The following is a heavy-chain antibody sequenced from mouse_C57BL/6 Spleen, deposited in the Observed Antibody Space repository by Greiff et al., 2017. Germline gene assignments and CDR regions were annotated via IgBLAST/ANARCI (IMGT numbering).Heavy chain of an antibody. V-gene: IGHV1-80*01. Sequence: VQLVESGAELVKPGASVKISCKASGYAFSSYWMNWVKQRPGKGLEWIGQIYPGDGDTNYNGKFKGKATLTADKSSSTAYMQLSSLTSEDSAVYFCARRDYYGGYYFDYWGQGTTLTVSS. J-gene: IGHJ2*01. CDR2: IYPGDGDT. D-gene: IGHD1-1*01. CDR3: ARRDYYGGYYFDY. CDR1: GYAFSSYW.